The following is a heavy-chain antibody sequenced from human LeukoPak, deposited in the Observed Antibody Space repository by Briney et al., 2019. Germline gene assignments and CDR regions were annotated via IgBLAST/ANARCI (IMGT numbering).Heavy chain of an antibody. V-gene: IGHV4-4*09. J-gene: IGHJ6*03. CDR1: GGPISSFY. CDR2: VYTSGST. CDR3: ARTYGSGTYSYDSYYYMDV. Sequence: SETLSLTCTVSGGPISSFYWSWIRQPPGKGLEWIGYVYTSGSTTYNPSFESRVSMSVDTSKNQFSLRLSSVTAADTAVYFCARTYGSGTYSYDSYYYMDVWGKGTTVTVSS. D-gene: IGHD3-10*01.